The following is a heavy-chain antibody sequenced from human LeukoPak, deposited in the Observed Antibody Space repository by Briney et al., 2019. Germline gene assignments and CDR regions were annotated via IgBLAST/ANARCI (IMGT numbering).Heavy chain of an antibody. V-gene: IGHV4-59*01. Sequence: PSETLSLTCTVSGGSISSYYWSWIRQPPGKGLEWIGYIYYSGTTNYNPSLKSRVTISVDTSKNQFSLKLSSVTAADTAVYYCARGSYSSDYRGQGTLVTVSS. CDR1: GGSISSYY. D-gene: IGHD6-13*01. CDR2: IYYSGTT. J-gene: IGHJ4*02. CDR3: ARGSYSSDY.